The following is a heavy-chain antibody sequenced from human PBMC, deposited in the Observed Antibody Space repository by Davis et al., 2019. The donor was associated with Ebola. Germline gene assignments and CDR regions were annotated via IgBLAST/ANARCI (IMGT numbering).Heavy chain of an antibody. Sequence: GESLKISCAASGFTFSGSAMHWVRQTSGKGLEWVGRVRSKANSYATAYAASVKGRFTISRDDSKNTSYLQMNSLRAEDTAVYYCAKEVWRGYDLGSFDDWGQGTVVTVSS. V-gene: IGHV3-73*01. J-gene: IGHJ4*02. D-gene: IGHD5-12*01. CDR3: AKEVWRGYDLGSFDD. CDR1: GFTFSGSA. CDR2: VRSKANSYAT.